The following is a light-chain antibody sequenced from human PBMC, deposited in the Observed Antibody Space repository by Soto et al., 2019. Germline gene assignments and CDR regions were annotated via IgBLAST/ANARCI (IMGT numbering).Light chain of an antibody. Sequence: EIVLTQSPGTLSLSPGESATLSCRASQSVSSSSLAWYQQKPAQAPRLLIYGASTRATGITARFSGSGSGTEFTLTISSLQSEDFAVYYCQTYNNWHETFGQGTKVDIK. CDR2: GAS. CDR3: QTYNNWHET. V-gene: IGKV3-15*01. J-gene: IGKJ1*01. CDR1: QSVSSS.